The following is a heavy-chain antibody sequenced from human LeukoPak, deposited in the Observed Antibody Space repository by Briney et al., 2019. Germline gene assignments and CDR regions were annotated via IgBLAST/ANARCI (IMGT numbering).Heavy chain of an antibody. CDR2: ISAYNGNT. CDR3: ARDRIDPSYCYDGDAFDI. D-gene: IGHD3-22*01. CDR1: GYTFTSYG. J-gene: IGHJ3*02. V-gene: IGHV1-18*01. Sequence: ASVKVSFKSSGYTFTSYGISWVRQAPGQGLEWMGWISAYNGNTNYAQKLQGRVTMTTDTSTSTAYMELRSLRSDDTAVYYCARDRIDPSYCYDGDAFDIWGQGTMVTVSS.